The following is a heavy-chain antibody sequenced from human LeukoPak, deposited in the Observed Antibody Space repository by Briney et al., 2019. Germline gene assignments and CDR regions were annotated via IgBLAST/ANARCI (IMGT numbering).Heavy chain of an antibody. Sequence: GGSLRLSCAASGFSLSNYGVNWVRQAPGKGLEWVSGLTGSSGTAYSAGSVKGRFTISRDDSKNTLYLQMSSLRVDDTAIYNCAKSGASPLCHMDVWGKGATVTVSS. CDR3: AKSGASPLCHMDV. V-gene: IGHV3-23*01. CDR1: GFSLSNYG. J-gene: IGHJ6*03. D-gene: IGHD1-26*01. CDR2: LTGSSGTA.